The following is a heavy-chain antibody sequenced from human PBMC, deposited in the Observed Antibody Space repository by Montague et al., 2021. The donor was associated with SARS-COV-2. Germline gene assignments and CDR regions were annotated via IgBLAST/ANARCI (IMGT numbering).Heavy chain of an antibody. Sequence: SETLSLTCTVSGDSLSFYFWTWIRQPPGRGLERIGYIEYSGSTNYNSSRMSRLTMSLDMSSNQFSLELRSVTAADTAVYYCGRLGYSASTVDSWGHGTLVSVSS. V-gene: IGHV4-59*08. CDR2: IEYSGST. D-gene: IGHD5-12*01. J-gene: IGHJ5*01. CDR3: GRLGYSASTVDS. CDR1: GDSLSFYF.